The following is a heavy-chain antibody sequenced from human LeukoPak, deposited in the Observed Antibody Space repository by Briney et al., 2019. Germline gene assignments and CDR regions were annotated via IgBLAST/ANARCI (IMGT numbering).Heavy chain of an antibody. CDR2: IVVGSGNT. CDR3: AAVSAPGYSYGLDY. J-gene: IGHJ4*02. D-gene: IGHD5-18*01. V-gene: IGHV1-58*02. CDR1: GFTFTSSA. Sequence: SVKVSCKASGFTFTSSAMQWVRQARGQRLEWIGWIVVGSGNTNYAQRFQERVTITRDMSTSTAYMELSSLRSEDTAAYYCAAVSAPGYSYGLDYWGQGTLVTVSS.